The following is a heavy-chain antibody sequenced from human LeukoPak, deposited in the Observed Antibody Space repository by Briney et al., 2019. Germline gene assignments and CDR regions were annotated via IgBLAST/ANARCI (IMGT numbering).Heavy chain of an antibody. V-gene: IGHV3-30*01. D-gene: IGHD3-10*01. CDR1: GFTFSNYA. CDR3: ARARIKTSSGYYYYMNV. Sequence: PGRSLRLSCAASGFTFSNYAMHWVRQAPGKGLEWVAVISYDGNNKYYADSVKGRFTISRDNSKNTLYLQMNSLRAEDTAVFYCARARIKTSSGYYYYMNVWGKGTTVNLSS. CDR2: ISYDGNNK. J-gene: IGHJ6*03.